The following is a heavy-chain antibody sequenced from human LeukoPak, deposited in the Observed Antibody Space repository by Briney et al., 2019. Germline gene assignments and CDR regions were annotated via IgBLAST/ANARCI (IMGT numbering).Heavy chain of an antibody. Sequence: SETLSLTCAVYGGSFSGYYWSWIRQPPGKGLEWIGEINHSGSTNYNPSLKSRVTISVDTSKNQFSLKLSSVTAADTAVYYCASSNPYYYDSSGYRVGSYFDYWGRGTLVTVSS. CDR1: GGSFSGYY. CDR3: ASSNPYYYDSSGYRVGSYFDY. D-gene: IGHD3-22*01. CDR2: INHSGST. J-gene: IGHJ4*02. V-gene: IGHV4-34*01.